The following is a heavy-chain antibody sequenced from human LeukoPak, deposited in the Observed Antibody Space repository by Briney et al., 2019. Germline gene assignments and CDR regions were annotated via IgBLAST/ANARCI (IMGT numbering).Heavy chain of an antibody. CDR3: AREGCSGGSCYHNWFDP. CDR1: GFTFSGYW. Sequence: GGSLRLSCAASGFTFSGYWMSWVRQPPGKGLEWVANINQDGSEKYYVDSVKGRFTISRDNAKNSLYLQMNSRRAEDTAVYYCAREGCSGGSCYHNWFDPWGQGTLVTVSS. CDR2: INQDGSEK. V-gene: IGHV3-7*01. D-gene: IGHD2-15*01. J-gene: IGHJ5*02.